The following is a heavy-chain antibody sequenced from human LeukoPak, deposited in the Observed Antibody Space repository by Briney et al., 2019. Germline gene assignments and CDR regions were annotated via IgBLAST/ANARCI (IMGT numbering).Heavy chain of an antibody. CDR3: ARGMFYYGSGSDTGDY. D-gene: IGHD3-10*01. V-gene: IGHV3-74*01. CDR2: ISSDETNI. Sequence: GGSLRLSCAASGFTFSSSWMHWVRQAPGKGLGWVSRISSDETNIRYAESVKGGFTISRDNAKNTLYLQMNSLRAEDTAVYYCARGMFYYGSGSDTGDYWGQGTLVTVSS. CDR1: GFTFSSSW. J-gene: IGHJ4*02.